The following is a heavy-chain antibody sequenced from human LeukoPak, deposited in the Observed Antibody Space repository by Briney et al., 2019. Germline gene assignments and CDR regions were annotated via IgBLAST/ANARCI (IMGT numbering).Heavy chain of an antibody. Sequence: GASVKVSCKASGYTFTNFGISWVRQAPGQGLEWMGWISAYNGNTNYAQRLQGRVTMTTDTSTSTAYMELRSLRSDDTAVYYCEREWLPALRLNWFDPWGQGTLVTVSS. J-gene: IGHJ5*02. V-gene: IGHV1-18*01. CDR1: GYTFTNFG. CDR3: EREWLPALRLNWFDP. D-gene: IGHD5-12*01. CDR2: ISAYNGNT.